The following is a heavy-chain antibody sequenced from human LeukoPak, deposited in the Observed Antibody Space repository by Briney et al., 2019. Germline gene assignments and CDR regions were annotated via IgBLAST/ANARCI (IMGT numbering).Heavy chain of an antibody. D-gene: IGHD6-19*01. CDR2: ISGSGGST. V-gene: IGHV3-23*01. J-gene: IGHJ4*02. CDR3: AKGLAVAGHFDY. CDR1: GFTFSNYG. Sequence: GGSLRLSCAAPGFTFSNYGMHWVRQAPGKGLEWVSAISGSGGSTYYADSVKGRFTISRDKSKNTLYLQMNSLRAEDTAVYYCAKGLAVAGHFDYWGQGTLVTVSS.